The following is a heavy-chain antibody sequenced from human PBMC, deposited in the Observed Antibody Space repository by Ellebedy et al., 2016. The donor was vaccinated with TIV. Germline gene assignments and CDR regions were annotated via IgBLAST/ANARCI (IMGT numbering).Heavy chain of an antibody. V-gene: IGHV3-48*01. CDR1: GFTLRSYS. D-gene: IGHD5-18*01. Sequence: GESLKISCAASGFTLRSYSMNWVRQAPGKGLEWVSYISSSSSTIYYADSVKGRFTISRDNAKNSLYLQMNSLRPEDTGVYYCARDRGGTAMVPWYYYGLDVWGQGTTVTVSS. J-gene: IGHJ6*02. CDR2: ISSSSSTI. CDR3: ARDRGGTAMVPWYYYGLDV.